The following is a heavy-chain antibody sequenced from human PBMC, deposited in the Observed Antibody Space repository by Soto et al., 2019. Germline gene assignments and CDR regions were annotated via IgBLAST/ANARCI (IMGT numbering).Heavy chain of an antibody. CDR2: ISYDGSNK. J-gene: IGHJ6*02. CDR1: GFTFSSYA. V-gene: IGHV3-30-3*01. D-gene: IGHD3-3*01. Sequence: QVQLVESGGGVVQPGRSLRLSCAASGFTFSSYAMHWVRQAPGKGLEWVAVISYDGSNKYYADSVKGRFTISRDSSKNTLSLHMNSRRAEDTAVYYCARDEIRFSWAYGMDVWGQGTRVTVSS. CDR3: ARDEIRFSWAYGMDV.